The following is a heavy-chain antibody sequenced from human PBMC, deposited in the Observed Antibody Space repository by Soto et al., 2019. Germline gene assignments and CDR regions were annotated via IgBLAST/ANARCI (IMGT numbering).Heavy chain of an antibody. V-gene: IGHV5-10-1*01. CDR1: GYSFTSYW. CDR3: ARQEYYDSSGYYYVRNNWFDP. Sequence: GGSLKISCKGSGYSFTSYWISWVRQMPGKGLEWMGRIDPSDSYTNYSPSFQGHVSISADKSISTAYLQWSSLKASDTAMYYCARQEYYDSSGYYYVRNNWFDPWGQGTLVTVSS. CDR2: IDPSDSYT. J-gene: IGHJ5*02. D-gene: IGHD3-22*01.